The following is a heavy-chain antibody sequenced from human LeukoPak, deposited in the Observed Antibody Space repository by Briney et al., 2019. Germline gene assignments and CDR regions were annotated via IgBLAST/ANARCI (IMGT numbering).Heavy chain of an antibody. D-gene: IGHD1-26*01. CDR3: AKEMKRGATIDY. V-gene: IGHV3-30*02. J-gene: IGHJ4*02. CDR2: ILYDGSNK. Sequence: GGSLTLSCAASGFTFSSYCMHWVRHDPAKGREWLACILYDGSNKYYADPVKGRFTISRDNSKNTLYLQMNSLRAEDTAVYYCAKEMKRGATIDYWGQGTLVTVSS. CDR1: GFTFSSYC.